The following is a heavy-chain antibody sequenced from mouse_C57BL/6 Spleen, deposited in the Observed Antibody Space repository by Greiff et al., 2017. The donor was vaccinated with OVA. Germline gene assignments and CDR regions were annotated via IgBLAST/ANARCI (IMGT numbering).Heavy chain of an antibody. Sequence: QVQLQQPGAELVKPGASVKMSCKASGYTFTSYWITWVKQRPGQGLEWIGDIYPGSGSTNYNEKFKSKATLTVDTSSSTAYMQLSSLTSKDSAVYYCARKGSRYIYAMDYWGQGTSVTVSS. CDR1: GYTFTSYW. CDR2: IYPGSGST. D-gene: IGHD2-14*01. J-gene: IGHJ4*01. CDR3: ARKGSRYIYAMDY. V-gene: IGHV1-55*01.